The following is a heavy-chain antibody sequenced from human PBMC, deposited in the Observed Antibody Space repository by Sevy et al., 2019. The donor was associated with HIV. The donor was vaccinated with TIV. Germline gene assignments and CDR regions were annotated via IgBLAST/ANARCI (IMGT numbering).Heavy chain of an antibody. Sequence: GGSLRLSCVASGFTFSHYGMHWVRQAPGKGLEWVALISYDGSNKYYADSVKGRFTISRDNSKSTLYLQMESLRAEDTAVYYCARAQQVTMLVVIGGLYFDFWGQGTLVTVSS. D-gene: IGHD3-22*01. CDR2: ISYDGSNK. V-gene: IGHV3-30*03. J-gene: IGHJ4*02. CDR3: ARAQQVTMLVVIGGLYFDF. CDR1: GFTFSHYG.